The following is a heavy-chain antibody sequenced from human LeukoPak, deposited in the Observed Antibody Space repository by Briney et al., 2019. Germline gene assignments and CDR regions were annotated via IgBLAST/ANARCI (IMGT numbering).Heavy chain of an antibody. CDR2: ISGSGST. D-gene: IGHD3-10*01. Sequence: PSETLSLTCTVSGGSINSYWSWMRQPAGKGLEWIGRISGSGSTTYNPSLKSRLSISIDTSKNQFSLKLMSVTAADTAVYYCARDSGTTGEVKFDPWGQGTLVTVSS. V-gene: IGHV4-4*07. CDR1: GGSINSY. CDR3: ARDSGTTGEVKFDP. J-gene: IGHJ5*02.